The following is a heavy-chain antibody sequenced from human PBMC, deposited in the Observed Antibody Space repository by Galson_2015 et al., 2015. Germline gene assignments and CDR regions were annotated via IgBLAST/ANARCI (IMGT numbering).Heavy chain of an antibody. D-gene: IGHD3-22*01. CDR2: ISYDGSNK. CDR3: AREEGDDSSGYYLGVGGTFDY. J-gene: IGHJ4*02. V-gene: IGHV3-30*03. Sequence: SLRLSCAASGFTFSSYGMHWVRQAPGKGLEWVAVISYDGSNKYYADSVKGRFTISRDNSKNTLYLQMNSLRAEDTAVYYCAREEGDDSSGYYLGVGGTFDYWGQGTLVTVSS. CDR1: GFTFSSYG.